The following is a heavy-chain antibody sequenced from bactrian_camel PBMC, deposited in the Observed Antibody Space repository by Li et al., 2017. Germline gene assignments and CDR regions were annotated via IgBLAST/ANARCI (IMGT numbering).Heavy chain of an antibody. CDR3: ATSINRSLQSAVGKYCSGGYNHF. J-gene: IGHJ4*01. CDR1: GRSNENYF. V-gene: IGHV3S45*01. CDR2: MYNGFGGGNI. Sequence: HVQLVESGGGSVQAGGSLRLSCAISGRSNENYFLAWFRQPPGKEREGVAAMYNGFGGGNIYYDDSVKGRFTISRDNAKNTVYLQLNSLKSGDTATYYCATSINRSLQSAVGKYCSGGYNHFWGQGTQVTVS. D-gene: IGHD2*01.